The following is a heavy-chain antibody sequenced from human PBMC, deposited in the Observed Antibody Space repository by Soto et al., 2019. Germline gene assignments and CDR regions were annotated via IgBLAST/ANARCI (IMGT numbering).Heavy chain of an antibody. CDR3: ARDKTTAWSPNWFDP. V-gene: IGHV3-7*01. J-gene: IGHJ5*02. CDR1: GFTFSNYW. CDR2: IDRDGTEQ. Sequence: EVQLVESGGGLVQPGGSLRLSCAASGFTFSNYWMGWVRQAAGKGLEWVANIDRDGTEQLYVDSVKGRFSISRDNTKDSLSLQMNSLRGEDTCVYYCARDKTTAWSPNWFDPWGQGTLVTVSS. D-gene: IGHD4-17*01.